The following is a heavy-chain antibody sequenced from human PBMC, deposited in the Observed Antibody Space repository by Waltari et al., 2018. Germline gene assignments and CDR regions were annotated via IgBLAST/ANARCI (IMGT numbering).Heavy chain of an antibody. Sequence: EARLEESGGGLEQPGKSLRISCSASGFTFSSYAMTWVRQAAGKGLGWVSSISDDGQTSFYADSVKGRCIISRDNSKSTLFLHLNSLRGDDTARYYCAKGIRATATYFYMDVWGKGTTVTVSS. J-gene: IGHJ6*03. CDR3: AKGIRATATYFYMDV. CDR2: ISDDGQTS. D-gene: IGHD3-10*01. CDR1: GFTFSSYA. V-gene: IGHV3-23*04.